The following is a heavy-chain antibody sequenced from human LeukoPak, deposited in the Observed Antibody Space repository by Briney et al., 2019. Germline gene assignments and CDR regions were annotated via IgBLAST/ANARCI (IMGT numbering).Heavy chain of an antibody. J-gene: IGHJ3*02. CDR3: ARARYSYAAGAFDI. Sequence: GSLRLSCAASGFTFSSYSMSWVRQAPGKGLEWVSSISSSSSYIYYADSVKGRFTISRDNAKNSLYLQMNSLRAEDTAVYYCARARYSYAAGAFDIWGQGTMVTVSS. V-gene: IGHV3-21*01. CDR2: ISSSSSYI. CDR1: GFTFSSYS. D-gene: IGHD5-18*01.